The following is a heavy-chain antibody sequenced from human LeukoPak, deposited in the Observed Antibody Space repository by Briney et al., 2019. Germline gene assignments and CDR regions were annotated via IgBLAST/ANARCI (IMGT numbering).Heavy chain of an antibody. CDR3: ARGDWSGYRNYFDY. D-gene: IGHD3-3*01. V-gene: IGHV3-21*01. CDR1: GFTFSSYW. J-gene: IGHJ4*02. CDR2: ISRSSAYI. Sequence: GGSLRLSCAASGFTFSSYWMSWVRQAPGKGLEWVSSISRSSAYIYYADSVKGRFTISRDNAKNSLYLQMNSLRAEDTAVYYCARGDWSGYRNYFDYWGQGTLITVSS.